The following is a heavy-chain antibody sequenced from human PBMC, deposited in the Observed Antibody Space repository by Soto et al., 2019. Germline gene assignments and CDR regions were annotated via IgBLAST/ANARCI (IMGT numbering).Heavy chain of an antibody. CDR1: GYSISSGYY. CDR3: TRAERFPRSWFDP. CDR2: VNHSGEA. V-gene: IGHV4-38-2*01. J-gene: IGHJ5*02. D-gene: IGHD3-10*01. Sequence: WETLSLTCADSGYSISSGYYRGGIGQRPGKGLEWIVRVNHSGEAYYNPSLQSRLTISLDTSNNQFSLKMTSATAADTAMYFCTRAERFPRSWFDPWGQGTQVTVSS.